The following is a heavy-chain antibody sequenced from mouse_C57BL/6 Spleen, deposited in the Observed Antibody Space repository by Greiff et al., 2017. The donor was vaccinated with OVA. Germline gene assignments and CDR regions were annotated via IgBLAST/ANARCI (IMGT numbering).Heavy chain of an antibody. CDR3: ARDQGYYWYFDV. J-gene: IGHJ1*03. D-gene: IGHD2-2*01. CDR1: GFTFSDYY. CDR2: INYDGSST. V-gene: IGHV5-16*01. Sequence: EVKLVESEGGLVQPGSSMKLSCTASGFTFSDYYMAWVRQVPEKGLEWVANINYDGSSTYYLDSLKSRFIISRDNAKNILYLQMSSLKSEDTATYYCARDQGYYWYFDVWGTGTTVTVSS.